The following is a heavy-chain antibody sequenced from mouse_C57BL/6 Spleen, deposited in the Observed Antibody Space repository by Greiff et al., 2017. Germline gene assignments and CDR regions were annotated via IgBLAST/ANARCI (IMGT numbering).Heavy chain of an antibody. CDR2: IYPRSGNT. CDR3: ARSQGNYWYFDV. D-gene: IGHD2-1*01. CDR1: GYTFTSYG. V-gene: IGHV1-81*01. Sequence: QVQLKESGAELARPGASVKLSCKASGYTFTSYGISWVKQRTGQGLEWIGEIYPRSGNTYYNEKFKGKATLTADKSSSTAYMELRSLTSEDSAVYFCARSQGNYWYFDVWGTGTTVTVSS. J-gene: IGHJ1*03.